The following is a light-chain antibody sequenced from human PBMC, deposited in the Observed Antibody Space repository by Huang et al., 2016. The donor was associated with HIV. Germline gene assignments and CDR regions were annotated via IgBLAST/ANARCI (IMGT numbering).Light chain of an antibody. Sequence: DIVMTQSPLSLPVTPGEPASISCSSSQSLLQSNGYNYLNWYLQKPGQSPQLLIYLGSNRASGVPDRFSGSGSGTGFTLKISRVEAEDVGVYYCMQALQTPFTFGPGTKVDIK. V-gene: IGKV2-28*01. CDR2: LGS. J-gene: IGKJ3*01. CDR1: QSLLQSNGYNY. CDR3: MQALQTPFT.